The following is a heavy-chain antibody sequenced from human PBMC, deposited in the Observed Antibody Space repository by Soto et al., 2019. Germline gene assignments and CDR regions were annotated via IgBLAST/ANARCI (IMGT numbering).Heavy chain of an antibody. CDR1: GGSVSSGSYY. Sequence: PSETLSLTCTVSGGSVSSGSYYWSWIRQPPGKGLEWIGYIYYSGSTNYNPSLKSRVTISVDTSKNQFSLKLSSVTAADTAVYYCARSPTVWGQGTLVTVSS. CDR3: ARSPTV. V-gene: IGHV4-61*01. J-gene: IGHJ4*02. D-gene: IGHD4-17*01. CDR2: IYYSGST.